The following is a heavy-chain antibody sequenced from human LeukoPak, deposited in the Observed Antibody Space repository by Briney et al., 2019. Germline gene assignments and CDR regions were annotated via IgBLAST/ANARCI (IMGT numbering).Heavy chain of an antibody. CDR2: IYHSGST. D-gene: IGHD3-9*01. CDR3: AREEGYDILTGYFSF. V-gene: IGHV4-38-2*02. Sequence: PSQTLSLTCAVSGYSISSGYYWGWIRQPPGKGLEWIGSIYHSGSTYYNPSLKSRATISVDTSKNHFSLKLSSVTAADTAVYYCAREEGYDILTGYFSFWGQGTMVTVSS. J-gene: IGHJ3*01. CDR1: GYSISSGYY.